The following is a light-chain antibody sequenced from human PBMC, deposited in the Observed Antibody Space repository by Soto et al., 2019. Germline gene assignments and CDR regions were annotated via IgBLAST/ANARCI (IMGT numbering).Light chain of an antibody. V-gene: IGLV2-18*02. Sequence: QSVLTQPPSVSGSPGHSVTISCTGTSSDVGSYNRVSWYQQPPGTAPKLMIYEVSNRPSGVPDRFSGSKSGNTASLTISGLQAEDEADYYSSSYTSSSIYVFGTGTKVTVL. CDR3: SSYTSSSIYV. CDR2: EVS. J-gene: IGLJ1*01. CDR1: SSDVGSYNR.